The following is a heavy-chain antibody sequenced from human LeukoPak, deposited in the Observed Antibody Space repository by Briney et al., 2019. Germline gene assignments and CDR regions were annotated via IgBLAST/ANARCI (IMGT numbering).Heavy chain of an antibody. J-gene: IGHJ4*02. CDR2: IYTSGST. V-gene: IGHV4-4*07. D-gene: IGHD2-2*01. CDR1: GGSISGYY. CDR3: ARVGYCSSTSCSEGSFDY. Sequence: PSETLSLTCTVSGGSISGYYWSWSRQPPGKGLEWIGRIYTSGSTNYNPSLKSRVTMSVDTSKNQFSLKLSSVTAADTAVYYCARVGYCSSTSCSEGSFDYWGQGTLVTVSS.